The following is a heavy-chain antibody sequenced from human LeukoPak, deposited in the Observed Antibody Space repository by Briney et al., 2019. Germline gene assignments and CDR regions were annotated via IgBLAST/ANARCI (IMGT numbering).Heavy chain of an antibody. D-gene: IGHD3-10*01. CDR1: GYTFTSYD. J-gene: IGHJ6*02. CDR3: ARLDITMVRGVIISDYYYGMDV. CDR2: MNPNSGNT. Sequence: ASVKVSCKPSGYTFTSYDINWVRQATGQGLEWMGWMNPNSGNTGYAQKFQGRVTMTRNTSISTAYMELSSLRSEDTAVYYCARLDITMVRGVIISDYYYGMDVWGQGTTVTVSS. V-gene: IGHV1-8*01.